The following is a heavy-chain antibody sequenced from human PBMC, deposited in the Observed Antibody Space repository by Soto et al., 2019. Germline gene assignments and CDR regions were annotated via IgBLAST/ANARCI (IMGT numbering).Heavy chain of an antibody. CDR3: ARRNTRGAFES. CDR2: IVPIFGTA. CDR1: GGTFSSSP. J-gene: IGHJ3*02. V-gene: IGHV1-69*15. Sequence: QVQLVQSGAEVKKPGSSVKVSCKASGGTFSSSPLSWVRLAPGQGLECMGNIVPIFGTAKYAQRFQARVTITADESTRTTYLELTSLRPEDTAVYYCARRNTRGAFESWGQGTMVTVS.